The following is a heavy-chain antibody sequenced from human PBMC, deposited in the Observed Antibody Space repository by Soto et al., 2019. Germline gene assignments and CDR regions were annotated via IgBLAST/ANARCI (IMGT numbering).Heavy chain of an antibody. CDR3: ARGPVRNWFDP. Sequence: VASVKVSCKASGGTFSSYAISWVRQAPGQRLEWMGWINAANGNTKYLQKFQGRVTITRDTSASTAYMELSSLKSEDTAVYYCARGPVRNWFDPWGQGTLVTVSS. D-gene: IGHD2-2*01. CDR2: INAANGNT. J-gene: IGHJ5*02. CDR1: GGTFSSYA. V-gene: IGHV1-3*01.